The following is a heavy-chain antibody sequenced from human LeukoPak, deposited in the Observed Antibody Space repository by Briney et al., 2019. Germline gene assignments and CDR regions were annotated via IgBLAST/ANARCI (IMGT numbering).Heavy chain of an antibody. CDR2: IRSKAYGGTT. CDR1: GFTFGDYA. CDR3: TREIGSYYDSSGYYYGGYYYYYMDV. V-gene: IGHV3-49*04. Sequence: GGSLRLSCTASGFTFGDYAMSWVRQARGKGLEWVGFIRSKAYGGTTEYAGSVKGRFTISRDDSKSIAYLQMHSLKTEDTAVYYCTREIGSYYDSSGYYYGGYYYYYMDVWGKGTTVTVSS. D-gene: IGHD3-22*01. J-gene: IGHJ6*03.